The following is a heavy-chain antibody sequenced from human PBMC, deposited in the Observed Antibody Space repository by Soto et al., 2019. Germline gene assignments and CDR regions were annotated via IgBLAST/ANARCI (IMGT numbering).Heavy chain of an antibody. CDR1: GGTFSSYA. D-gene: IGHD5-12*01. CDR2: IIPIFGTT. CDR3: RAAGYDLRLYYYMDV. V-gene: IGHV1-69*05. J-gene: IGHJ6*03. Sequence: GASVKVSCKASGGTFSSYAISWVRQAPGQGLEWMGGIIPIFGTTNYAQKFQGRVTITTDESTSTAYMELSSLRSEDTAVYYCRAAGYDLRLYYYMDVWGKGTTVTVSS.